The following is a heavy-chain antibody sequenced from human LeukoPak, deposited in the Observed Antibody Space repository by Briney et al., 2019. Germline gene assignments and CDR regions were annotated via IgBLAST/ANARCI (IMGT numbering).Heavy chain of an antibody. V-gene: IGHV1-69*04. D-gene: IGHD2-2*01. J-gene: IGHJ4*02. CDR1: GGTFSNLA. CDR3: AREMGYREFYFDY. CDR2: IIPIVDVT. Sequence: SVKLSCKASGGTFSNLAFSWVRQAPGQGLQWVGRIIPIVDVTSDAQNFKGRVTITADESTTTAYMELSSLRSEDTAVYYCAREMGYREFYFDYWGQGTLVTVSS.